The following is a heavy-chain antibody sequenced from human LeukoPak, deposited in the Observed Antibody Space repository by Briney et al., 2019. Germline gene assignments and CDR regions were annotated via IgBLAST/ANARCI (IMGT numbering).Heavy chain of an antibody. CDR1: GYKFTNYW. Sequence: GESLKISCKGSGYKFTNYWIVWVRQMPGKGLEWMGIIYPGDSDTRYSPSFQGQVTISADKSINTAYLQWSSLKASDSAIYYCARPGTDYDSSGYYKDWGQGTLVTVSS. D-gene: IGHD3-22*01. CDR3: ARPGTDYDSSGYYKD. CDR2: IYPGDSDT. J-gene: IGHJ4*02. V-gene: IGHV5-51*01.